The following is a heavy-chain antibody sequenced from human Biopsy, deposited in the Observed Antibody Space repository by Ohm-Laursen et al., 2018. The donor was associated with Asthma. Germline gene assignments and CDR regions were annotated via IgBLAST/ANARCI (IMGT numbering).Heavy chain of an antibody. CDR2: ITFDGSTQ. CDR3: SRDTLGYYFDI. J-gene: IGHJ4*02. V-gene: IGHV3-30-3*01. CDR1: GTHFGSYN. D-gene: IGHD6-13*01. Sequence: SLRLSCAASGTHFGSYNMHWARQAPGKGLEWVAVITFDGSTQHYGDSVKGRLTTSRDNSKNMLFLQMNSLRAEDTAVYYCSRDTLGYYFDIWGQGTQVTVSS.